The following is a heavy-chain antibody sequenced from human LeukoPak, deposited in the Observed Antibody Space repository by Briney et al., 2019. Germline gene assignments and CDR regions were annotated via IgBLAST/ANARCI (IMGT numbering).Heavy chain of an antibody. D-gene: IGHD3/OR15-3a*01. Sequence: ASVKVSCKASGYTFTSYGISWVRQAPGQGLEWMGGIIPIFGTANYAQKFQGRVTITADESTSTAYMELSSLRSEDTAVYYCARELIDFHDHTNKGFFDSWGQGTLVTVSS. J-gene: IGHJ4*02. CDR1: GYTFTSYG. CDR2: IIPIFGTA. V-gene: IGHV1-69*13. CDR3: ARELIDFHDHTNKGFFDS.